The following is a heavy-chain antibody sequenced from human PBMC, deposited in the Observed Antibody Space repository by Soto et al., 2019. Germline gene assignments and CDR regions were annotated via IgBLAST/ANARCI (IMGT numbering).Heavy chain of an antibody. Sequence: SETLSVTCTVSGGSISGGVYYWSWIRQHPGKGLEWIGYIYYSGSTYYNPSLKSRVTISVDTSKNQFSLKLSSVTAADTAVYYCARDHLWGYYYDSSGYFHDAFDIWGQGTMVTVS. CDR3: ARDHLWGYYYDSSGYFHDAFDI. CDR2: IYYSGST. D-gene: IGHD3-22*01. CDR1: GGSISGGVYY. J-gene: IGHJ3*02. V-gene: IGHV4-31*03.